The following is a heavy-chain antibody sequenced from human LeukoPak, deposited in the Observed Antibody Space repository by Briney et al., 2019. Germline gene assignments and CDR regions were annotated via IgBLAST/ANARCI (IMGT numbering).Heavy chain of an antibody. CDR3: ARDVRTIVGASRAFDI. V-gene: IGHV4-59*01. CDR2: IYYRAST. J-gene: IGHJ3*02. Sequence: PSETLSLTCTVSGGSISSYYWSWIRQPPGKGLEWVGHIYYRASTDYNPTLKSLATISIDTSKNQFSLKLSSVTAADAAVYYCARDVRTIVGASRAFDIWGQGTMVTVSS. D-gene: IGHD1-26*01. CDR1: GGSISSYY.